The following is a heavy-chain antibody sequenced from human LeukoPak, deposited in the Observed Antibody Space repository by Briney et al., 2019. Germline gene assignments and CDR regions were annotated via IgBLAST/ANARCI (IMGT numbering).Heavy chain of an antibody. CDR2: ISSSSSYI. CDR1: GLTFSSYS. V-gene: IGHV3-21*01. J-gene: IGHJ4*02. CDR3: ARLAQRLTTYDILTGSALDY. Sequence: GGSLRRSCAASGLTFSSYSMNWVRQAPGKGLEWVSSISSSSSYIYYADSVKGRFTISRDNAKNSRYLQMNSLRAEDTAVYYCARLAQRLTTYDILTGSALDYWGQGTLVTVSS. D-gene: IGHD3-9*01.